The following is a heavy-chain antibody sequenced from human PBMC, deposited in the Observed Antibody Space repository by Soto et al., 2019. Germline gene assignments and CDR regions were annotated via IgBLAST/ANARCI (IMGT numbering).Heavy chain of an antibody. CDR1: GGSISSGGYY. CDR3: ARVRLGYYYYMDV. V-gene: IGHV4-31*03. D-gene: IGHD6-19*01. Sequence: QVQLQESGPGLVKPSQTLSLTCTVSGGSISSGGYYWSWMRRHPGKGLEWIGYIYYSGSTYYNPSLKSRVTMSLDTSKNQFSLKLSSVTAADTAVYYCARVRLGYYYYMDVWGKGTTVTVSS. CDR2: IYYSGST. J-gene: IGHJ6*03.